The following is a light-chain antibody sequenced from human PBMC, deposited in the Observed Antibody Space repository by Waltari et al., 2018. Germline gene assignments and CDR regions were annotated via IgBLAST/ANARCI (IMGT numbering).Light chain of an antibody. Sequence: QSALTQPASVSGTPGQSLTISCTGTSRDVGFYNLVSWYQQPPGKAPELVVYEVISRPSGVSNRFSGSKSGNTASLTISGRQAEDEADYYCCSYAGRNIWVFGGGTKLTVL. J-gene: IGLJ3*02. CDR3: CSYAGRNIWV. CDR2: EVI. CDR1: SRDVGFYNL. V-gene: IGLV2-23*02.